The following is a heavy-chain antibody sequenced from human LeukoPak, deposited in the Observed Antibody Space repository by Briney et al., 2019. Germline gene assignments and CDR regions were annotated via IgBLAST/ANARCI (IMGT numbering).Heavy chain of an antibody. CDR1: GYTFTGYY. Sequence: ASVKVPCTASGYTFTGYYMHWVRQAPGQGLEWRGWINPNSGGTNYAQKFQGRVTMTRDTSISTAYMELSRLRSDDTAVYYCARDSTYYDIRNWFDPWGQGTLVTVSS. D-gene: IGHD3-9*01. V-gene: IGHV1-2*02. CDR2: INPNSGGT. CDR3: ARDSTYYDIRNWFDP. J-gene: IGHJ5*02.